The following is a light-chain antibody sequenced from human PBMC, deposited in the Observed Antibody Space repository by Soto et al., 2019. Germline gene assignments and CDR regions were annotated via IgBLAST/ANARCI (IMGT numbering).Light chain of an antibody. CDR3: QQYGTSEII. V-gene: IGKV3-20*01. Sequence: EFVLTQSPGTLSLSPGERATLSCGASQSLTNSYIAWYQQRPGQAPRLLIYDTSSRASGIPDRFSGSGSGTDFTLTISRLETEDFAVFYCQQYGTSEIIFGQGTRLEIK. CDR1: QSLTNSY. CDR2: DTS. J-gene: IGKJ5*01.